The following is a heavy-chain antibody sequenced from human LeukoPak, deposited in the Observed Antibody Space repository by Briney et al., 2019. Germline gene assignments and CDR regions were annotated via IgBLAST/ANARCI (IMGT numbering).Heavy chain of an antibody. CDR2: INHSGST. CDR3: ARVIVRFLEWSPTKYNWFAP. V-gene: IGHV4-34*01. J-gene: IGHJ5*02. Sequence: SETLSLTCAVYGGSFSGYYWSWIRQPPGKGLEWIGEINHSGSTNYNPSLKSRVTISVDTSKNQFSLKLSSVTAADTAVYYCARVIVRFLEWSPTKYNWFAPWGQGTLVTVSS. CDR1: GGSFSGYY. D-gene: IGHD3-3*01.